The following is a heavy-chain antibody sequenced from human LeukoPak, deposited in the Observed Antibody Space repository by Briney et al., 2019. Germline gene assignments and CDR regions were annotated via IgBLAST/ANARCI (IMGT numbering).Heavy chain of an antibody. CDR2: INCNGGST. D-gene: IGHD6-13*01. Sequence: GGSLRLSCAASGFTFDDYGMSWVRQAPGKVLECVSVINCNGGSTGYADSGKGRFTISRDNAKNSLYLQMNSLRAEDTALYYCARRGLAAAAGYYFDYWGQGTLVTVSS. CDR3: ARRGLAAAAGYYFDY. V-gene: IGHV3-20*04. J-gene: IGHJ4*02. CDR1: GFTFDDYG.